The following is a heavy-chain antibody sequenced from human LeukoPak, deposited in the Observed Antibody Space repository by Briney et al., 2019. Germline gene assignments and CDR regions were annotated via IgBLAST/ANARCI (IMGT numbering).Heavy chain of an antibody. CDR1: GGSFSGYY. D-gene: IGHD1-26*01. V-gene: IGHV4-34*01. J-gene: IGHJ4*02. CDR2: INHSGST. CDR3: ARHGEIGELLRYDFDY. Sequence: SETLSLTCAVYGGSFSGYYWSWIRQPPGKGLERIGEINHSGSTNYNPSLKSRVTISVDTSKNQFSLKLSSVTAADTAVYYCARHGEIGELLRYDFDYWGQGTLVTVSS.